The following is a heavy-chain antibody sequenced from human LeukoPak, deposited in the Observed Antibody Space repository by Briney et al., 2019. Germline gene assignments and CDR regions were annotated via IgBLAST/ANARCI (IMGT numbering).Heavy chain of an antibody. D-gene: IGHD3-9*01. V-gene: IGHV1-24*01. CDR1: GYTLTDVS. J-gene: IGHJ5*02. Sequence: ASVKVSCKISGYTLTDVSMHWGRHAPGKGLEWMGGFDPEGGETVYAQKFQGRVTMTEDPSADTAYMELRSLSSEDTAVYYCGIGRKFDGLLCHHWGQGTLVTVSS. CDR3: GIGRKFDGLLCHH. CDR2: FDPEGGET.